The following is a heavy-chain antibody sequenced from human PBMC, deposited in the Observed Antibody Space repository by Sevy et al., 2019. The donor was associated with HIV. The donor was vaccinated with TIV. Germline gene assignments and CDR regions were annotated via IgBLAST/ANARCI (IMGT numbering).Heavy chain of an antibody. CDR3: TRGGARDSSSWYDDFDY. D-gene: IGHD6-13*01. Sequence: GGSLRLSCAASGFTFSGSAMQWVRQASGKGLEWVGRIRSKGNSYATAYAASVKGRFTISRDDSKKTVYLQMNSLKTEETAVYYCTRGGARDSSSWYDDFDYWGQGTLVTVSS. J-gene: IGHJ4*02. CDR2: IRSKGNSYAT. V-gene: IGHV3-73*01. CDR1: GFTFSGSA.